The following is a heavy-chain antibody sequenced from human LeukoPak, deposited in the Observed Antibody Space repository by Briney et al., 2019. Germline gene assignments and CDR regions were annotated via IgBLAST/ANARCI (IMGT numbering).Heavy chain of an antibody. V-gene: IGHV3-21*01. Sequence: GGSLRLSCAASGFTFNRYNMNWLRQAPGKGLEWVASITGSGNYIYYADSVKGRFTISRDNAKNSLYLQMNSLRVGDTAVYYCSRGGPLAGYSYDYWGQGTLVTVSS. CDR2: ITGSGNYI. D-gene: IGHD3-22*01. CDR1: GFTFNRYN. CDR3: SRGGPLAGYSYDY. J-gene: IGHJ4*02.